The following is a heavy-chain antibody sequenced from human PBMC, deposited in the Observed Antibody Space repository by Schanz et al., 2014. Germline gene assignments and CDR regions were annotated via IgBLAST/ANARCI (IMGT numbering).Heavy chain of an antibody. D-gene: IGHD6-13*01. CDR3: ARDNLVSSSWYNYYGMDV. J-gene: IGHJ6*02. CDR1: GYTFTSYG. Sequence: QVQLVQSGGEVKTPGASVKVSCKASGYTFTSYGISWVRQAPGQGLEWMGWISAYNGNTNYAQKLQGRVTMTTDTSTSTAYMELRSLRSDDTAVYYCARDNLVSSSWYNYYGMDVWGQGTTVTVSS. V-gene: IGHV1-18*01. CDR2: ISAYNGNT.